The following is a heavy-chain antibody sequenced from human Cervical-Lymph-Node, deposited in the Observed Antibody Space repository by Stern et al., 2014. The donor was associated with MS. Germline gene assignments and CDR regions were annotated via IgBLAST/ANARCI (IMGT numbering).Heavy chain of an antibody. Sequence: QVQLVESGPGLVKPSQTLSLTCAVSGGSITSGNYYWSWIRQPAGKGLEWIGRIYTSGSTNYSPSLKSRVTISLDTSKNQFSLDLIFVTAADTAVYYCARAAQVGEGYYYYVVDVWGQGTTVTVSS. J-gene: IGHJ6*02. CDR3: ARAAQVGEGYYYYVVDV. V-gene: IGHV4-61*02. D-gene: IGHD3-10*01. CDR1: GGSITSGNYY. CDR2: IYTSGST.